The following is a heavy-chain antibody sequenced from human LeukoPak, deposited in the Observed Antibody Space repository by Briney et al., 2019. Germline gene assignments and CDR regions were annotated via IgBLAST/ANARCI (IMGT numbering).Heavy chain of an antibody. D-gene: IGHD6-19*01. CDR2: INWNGGST. J-gene: IGHJ5*02. CDR3: ARESSSSGWYWFDP. V-gene: IGHV3-20*01. CDR1: GFTFSSYE. Sequence: GGSLRLSCAASGFTFSSYEMNWVRQAPGKGLEWVSGINWNGGSTGYADSVKGRFTISRDNAKNSLYLQMNSLRAEDTALYHCARESSSSGWYWFDPWGQGTLVTVSS.